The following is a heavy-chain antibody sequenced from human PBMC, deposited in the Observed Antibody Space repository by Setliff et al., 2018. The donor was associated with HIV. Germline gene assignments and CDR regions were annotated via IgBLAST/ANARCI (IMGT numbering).Heavy chain of an antibody. CDR2: ISTYSDET. CDR3: ARDVEHMMDV. Sequence: EASVKVSCKPSGYTFTAYGLSWVRQAPGQGLEWMGWISTYSDETSYAQTLQGRVTMTTDTSTSTAYMELRRLTFDDTAVYYCARDVEHMMDVWGQGATVTVSS. J-gene: IGHJ6*02. V-gene: IGHV1-18*01. CDR1: GYTFTAYG.